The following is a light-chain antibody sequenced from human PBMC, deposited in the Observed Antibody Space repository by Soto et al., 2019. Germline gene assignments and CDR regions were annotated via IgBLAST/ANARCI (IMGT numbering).Light chain of an antibody. Sequence: DIVMTQSPDSLAVSLGEGATFNCKSSQSVLYSPNNKNYLAWYQQKPGQPPKLLIYWASTRESGVPDRFSGRGSGTDFTLTISSLQAEDVAVYDCEQYYRSPRTFSQGTKVEIK. CDR2: WAS. CDR1: QSVLYSPNNKNY. V-gene: IGKV4-1*01. CDR3: EQYYRSPRT. J-gene: IGKJ1*01.